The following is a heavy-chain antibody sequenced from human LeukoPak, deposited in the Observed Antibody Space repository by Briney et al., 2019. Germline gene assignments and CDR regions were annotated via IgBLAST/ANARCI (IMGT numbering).Heavy chain of an antibody. CDR3: ARDQEAFDY. V-gene: IGHV1-46*01. CDR1: GYSFTSNY. CDR2: IYPRDGNT. J-gene: IGHJ4*02. Sequence: AASVKVSCKASGYSFTSNYIHWVRQAPGQGLEWMGMIYPRDGNTSYAQKFQGRVTVTRDTSTSTVHMELSGLRSEDTAVYYCARDQEAFDYWGQGTLVTVSS.